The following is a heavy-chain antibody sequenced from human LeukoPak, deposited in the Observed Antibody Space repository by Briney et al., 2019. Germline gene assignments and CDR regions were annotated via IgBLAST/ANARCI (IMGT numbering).Heavy chain of an antibody. J-gene: IGHJ4*02. D-gene: IGHD3-3*01. CDR3: ARAGPVLVRFLEWLFPRNFDY. Sequence: GGSLRLFCAASGFTFSSYWMSWVRQAPGKGLEWVANIKQDGSEKYYVDSVKGRFTISRDNAKNSLYLQMNSLRAEDTAVYYCARAGPVLVRFLEWLFPRNFDYWGQGTLVTVSS. V-gene: IGHV3-7*01. CDR2: IKQDGSEK. CDR1: GFTFSSYW.